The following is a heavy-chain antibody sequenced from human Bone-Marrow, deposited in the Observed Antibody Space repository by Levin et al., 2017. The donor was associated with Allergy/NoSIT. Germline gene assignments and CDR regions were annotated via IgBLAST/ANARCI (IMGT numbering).Heavy chain of an antibody. D-gene: IGHD3-9*01. CDR3: ARDRTYGILRSYGMDV. CDR1: GFNFSTYN. J-gene: IGHJ6*02. CDR2: INSGSTDI. Sequence: GGSLRLSCAASGFNFSTYNMNWVRQAPGKALEWVSSINSGSTDIYYADSLKGRFTISRDNAENSLYLQMNGLRAGDTAVYYCARDRTYGILRSYGMDVWGQGTTVTVSS. V-gene: IGHV3-21*01.